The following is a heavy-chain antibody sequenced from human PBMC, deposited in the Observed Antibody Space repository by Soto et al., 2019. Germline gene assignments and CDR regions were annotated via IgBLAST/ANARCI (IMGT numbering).Heavy chain of an antibody. CDR1: GYSFTNYG. Sequence: QDQLVQSGGEVKKPGASVKVSCKASGYSFTNYGITWVRQAPGQGVEWMGWISAYNGDTNYAQKLQGRVTMTTDASTSTAYLELRGLRSDDTAVYYCARDRGVAPPVAGNTHYYYYMDVWGKGTTVTVSS. V-gene: IGHV1-18*01. D-gene: IGHD6-19*01. CDR2: ISAYNGDT. J-gene: IGHJ6*03. CDR3: ARDRGVAPPVAGNTHYYYYMDV.